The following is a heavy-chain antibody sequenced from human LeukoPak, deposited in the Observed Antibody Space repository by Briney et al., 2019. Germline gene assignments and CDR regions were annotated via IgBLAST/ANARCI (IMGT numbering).Heavy chain of an antibody. D-gene: IGHD3-22*01. Sequence: PGGSLRLSCAASGFTFSTYSMNWVRQAPGKGLEWVSSITRSSYIYYADSVKGRFTISRDNAKDSLYLQMNSLKIEDTAVYYCTTDQLFSYDTTPSDAFDIWGQGTMVTVSS. CDR1: GFTFSTYS. CDR3: TTDQLFSYDTTPSDAFDI. J-gene: IGHJ3*02. CDR2: ITRSSYI. V-gene: IGHV3-21*03.